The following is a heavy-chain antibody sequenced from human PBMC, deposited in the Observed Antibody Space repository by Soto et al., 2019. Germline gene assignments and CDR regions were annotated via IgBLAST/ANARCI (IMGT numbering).Heavy chain of an antibody. CDR1: GGTFSSYA. CDR3: ARRATLGSYEAYFDY. CDR2: IIPIFGTA. V-gene: IGHV1-69*01. Sequence: QVQLVQSGAEVKKPGSSVKVSCKASGGTFSSYAISWVRQAPGQGLEWMGGIIPIFGTANYAQKFQGRVTITADESASTAYMELSSLRSEDTAVYYCARRATLGSYEAYFDYWGQGTLVTVSS. D-gene: IGHD2-15*01. J-gene: IGHJ4*02.